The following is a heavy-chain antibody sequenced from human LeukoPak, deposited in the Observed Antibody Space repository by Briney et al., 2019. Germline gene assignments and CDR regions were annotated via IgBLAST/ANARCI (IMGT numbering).Heavy chain of an antibody. CDR3: AKDTSVGAFDI. CDR2: INSDGSST. V-gene: IGHV3-74*01. D-gene: IGHD5/OR15-5a*01. Sequence: PGGSLRLSCAASGFTFSSYWMHWVRQAPGKGLVWVSRINSDGSSTSYADSVKGRFIISRDNSKNTLYLQMNSLRAEDTAVYYCAKDTSVGAFDIWGQGTMVTVSS. J-gene: IGHJ3*02. CDR1: GFTFSSYW.